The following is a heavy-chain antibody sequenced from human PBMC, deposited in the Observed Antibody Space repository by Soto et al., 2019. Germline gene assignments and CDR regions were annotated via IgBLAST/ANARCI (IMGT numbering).Heavy chain of an antibody. Sequence: SVKVSCKASGGTFSSYTISWVRQAPGQGLEWMGRIIPILGIANYAQKFQGRVTITADKSTSTAYMELSSLRSEDTAVYYCARARGIAARPRYYYYMDVWGKGTTVTV. CDR2: IIPILGIA. V-gene: IGHV1-69*02. J-gene: IGHJ6*03. D-gene: IGHD6-6*01. CDR1: GGTFSSYT. CDR3: ARARGIAARPRYYYYMDV.